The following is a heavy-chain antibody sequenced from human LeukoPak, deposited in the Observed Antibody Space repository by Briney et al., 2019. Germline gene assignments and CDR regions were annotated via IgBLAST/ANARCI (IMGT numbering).Heavy chain of an antibody. CDR2: IYYSGSP. CDR1: GGSISSTSYY. J-gene: IGHJ4*02. Sequence: SETLSLTCSVSGGSISSTSYYWGWVRQPPGKGLEWIGNIYYSGSPYYNPSLKSRVTISVDTSKNQFSLKLSSVTAADTAVYYCARGRHGGEWLDHFDYWGQGTLVTVSS. D-gene: IGHD6-19*01. V-gene: IGHV4-39*07. CDR3: ARGRHGGEWLDHFDY.